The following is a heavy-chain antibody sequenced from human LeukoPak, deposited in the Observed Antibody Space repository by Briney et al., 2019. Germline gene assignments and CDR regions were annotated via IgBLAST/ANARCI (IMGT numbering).Heavy chain of an antibody. CDR1: GFTFSNCW. J-gene: IGHJ6*02. Sequence: GGSLRLSCAASGFTFSNCWMTWVRQAPGKGLEWVANIKKDGSEKDYVDSVKGRFTISRDNAKNSLYLQMNSLRAEDTAVYYCAREGGLDLSPWVGETYRYYYGMDVWGQGTTVTVSS. V-gene: IGHV3-7*01. D-gene: IGHD3-10*01. CDR2: IKKDGSEK. CDR3: AREGGLDLSPWVGETYRYYYGMDV.